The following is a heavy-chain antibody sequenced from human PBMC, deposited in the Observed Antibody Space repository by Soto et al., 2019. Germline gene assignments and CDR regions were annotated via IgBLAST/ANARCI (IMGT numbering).Heavy chain of an antibody. Sequence: GSLRLSCAASGCTLSEHYIDWVRQAPGKGLEWVGRSRDKAQGYSTAYAASVKGRFTASRDESENSVSLQMNSLKTEDTAVYYCVRTTYFSDSSGYTRCFDFSRQGTLVTVSS. CDR1: GCTLSEHY. V-gene: IGHV3-72*01. CDR3: VRTTYFSDSSGYTRCFDF. D-gene: IGHD3-22*01. J-gene: IGHJ4*02. CDR2: SRDKAQGYST.